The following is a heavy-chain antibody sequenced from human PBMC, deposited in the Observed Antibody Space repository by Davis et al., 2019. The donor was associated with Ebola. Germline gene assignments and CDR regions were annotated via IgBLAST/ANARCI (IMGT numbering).Heavy chain of an antibody. CDR1: GFTFSSYA. J-gene: IGHJ4*02. Sequence: LSLTCAASGFTFSSYAMTWVRQAPGKGLEWVSAISGSGGTTYYADSVKGRFTISRDNSKNTLYLQMNSLRAEDTAVYYCARDSNGDGFDYWGQGTLVTVSS. CDR3: ARDSNGDGFDY. V-gene: IGHV3-23*01. D-gene: IGHD3-10*01. CDR2: ISGSGGTT.